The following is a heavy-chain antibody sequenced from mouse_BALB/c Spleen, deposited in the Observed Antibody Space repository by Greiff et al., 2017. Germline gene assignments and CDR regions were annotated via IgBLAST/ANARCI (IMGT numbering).Heavy chain of an antibody. CDR3: ARHGFWFAY. J-gene: IGHJ3*01. CDR1: GYSITSDYA. V-gene: IGHV3-2*02. Sequence: EVKLMESGPGLVKPSQSLSLTCTVTGYSITSDYAWNWIRQFPGNKLEWMGYISYSGSTSYNPSLKSRISITRDTSKNQFFLQLNSVTTEDTATYFCARHGFWFAYWGQGTLVTVSA. D-gene: IGHD1-2*01. CDR2: ISYSGST.